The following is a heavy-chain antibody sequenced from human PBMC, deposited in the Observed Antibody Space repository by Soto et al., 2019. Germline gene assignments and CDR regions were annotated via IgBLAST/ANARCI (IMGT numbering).Heavy chain of an antibody. CDR2: INAGNGNT. CDR1: GYTFTSYA. J-gene: IGHJ5*02. Sequence: QVQLVQSGAEVKKPGASVKVSCKASGYTFTSYAMHWVRQAPGQRLEWMGWINAGNGNTKYSQKFQGRVTITRDTSASTAYMELSSRRSEDTAVYYCARPKTPWGDYDQWFDPWGQGTLVTVSS. D-gene: IGHD4-17*01. CDR3: ARPKTPWGDYDQWFDP. V-gene: IGHV1-3*01.